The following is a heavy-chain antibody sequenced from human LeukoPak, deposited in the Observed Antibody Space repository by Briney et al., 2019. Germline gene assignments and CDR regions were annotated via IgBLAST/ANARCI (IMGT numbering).Heavy chain of an antibody. D-gene: IGHD6-19*01. CDR2: INWNSDFI. CDR1: EFTFDDYA. V-gene: IGHV3-9*01. Sequence: GGSLRLSCAVSEFTFDDYAMHWVRQAPGKGLEWVSGINWNSDFIGYADSVKGRFSISRDNAKKSLYLQMNSLKPEDTALYYCAKDNGAVATSRYGMDVWGQGTTVTVS. CDR3: AKDNGAVATSRYGMDV. J-gene: IGHJ6*02.